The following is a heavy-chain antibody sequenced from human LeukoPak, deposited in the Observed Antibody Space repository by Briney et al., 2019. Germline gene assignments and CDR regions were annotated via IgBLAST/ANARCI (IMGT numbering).Heavy chain of an antibody. D-gene: IGHD3-3*01. V-gene: IGHV3-30*02. J-gene: IGHJ4*02. CDR2: IRYDGSNK. Sequence: GGSLRLSCAASGFTFSSYGMHWVRQAPGKGLEWVAFIRYDGSNKYYADSVKGRFTISRDNSKNTLYPQMNSLRAEDTAVYYCAKTIFGVVLLDYWGQGTLVTVSS. CDR1: GFTFSSYG. CDR3: AKTIFGVVLLDY.